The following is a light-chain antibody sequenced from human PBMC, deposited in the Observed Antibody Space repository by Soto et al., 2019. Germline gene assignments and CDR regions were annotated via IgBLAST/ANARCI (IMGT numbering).Light chain of an antibody. J-gene: IGLJ2*01. Sequence: QSALTQPASVSGSPGQSITISCTGTSSDVGRYNSVSWYQQHPGKAPKLMIYEVSNRPSGVSHRFSGSKSGNTASLTISGLHDEDEAYYYCSSDTTSSTMVVFGGGTKLTVL. CDR1: SSDVGRYNS. V-gene: IGLV2-14*01. CDR2: EVS. CDR3: SSDTTSSTMVV.